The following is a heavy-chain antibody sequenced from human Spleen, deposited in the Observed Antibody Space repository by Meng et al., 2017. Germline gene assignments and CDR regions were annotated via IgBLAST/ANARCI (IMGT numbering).Heavy chain of an antibody. D-gene: IGHD2-2*01. Sequence: SVKVSCKASGGTFSSYVFSWVRQAPGQGLEWMGGLIPIFGTTNYAEKFQGRVTITTDESTSTVYMELTRLTSEDTAVYFCARKAGNCISTTCYSLDYWGQGTLVTVSS. CDR2: LIPIFGTT. CDR1: GGTFSSYV. CDR3: ARKAGNCISTTCYSLDY. J-gene: IGHJ4*02. V-gene: IGHV1-69*05.